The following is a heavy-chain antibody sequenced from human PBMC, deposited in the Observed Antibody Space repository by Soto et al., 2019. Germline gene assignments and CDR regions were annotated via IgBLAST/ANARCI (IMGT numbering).Heavy chain of an antibody. CDR1: GFTFSDYY. V-gene: IGHV3-11*06. Sequence: QVQLVESGGGLVKPGGSLRLSCAASGFTFSDYYMSWIRQAPGKGLEWVSYISSSSSYTNYADSVKGRFTISRDNAKNSLYLQMNSLRAEDTAVYYCARVRLSSPPPYYDFWSGYYRSGPEWFDPWGQGTLVTVSS. D-gene: IGHD3-3*01. J-gene: IGHJ5*02. CDR3: ARVRLSSPPPYYDFWSGYYRSGPEWFDP. CDR2: ISSSSSYT.